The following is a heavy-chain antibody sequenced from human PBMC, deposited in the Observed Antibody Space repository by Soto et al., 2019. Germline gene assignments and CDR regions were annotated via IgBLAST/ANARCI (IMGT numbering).Heavy chain of an antibody. CDR1: GFTFSSYS. CDR3: AREGRVWIIAKKNYYYYGMDV. Sequence: GGSLRLSCAASGFTFSSYSMIWVRRGPGRGLEWVSYINSTSSTIHYADSVKGRFTISRDNAKNSLYLQMNSLRDEDTAVYYCAREGRVWIIAKKNYYYYGMDVWGQGTTVTVSS. CDR2: INSTSSTI. D-gene: IGHD3-16*01. V-gene: IGHV3-48*02. J-gene: IGHJ6*02.